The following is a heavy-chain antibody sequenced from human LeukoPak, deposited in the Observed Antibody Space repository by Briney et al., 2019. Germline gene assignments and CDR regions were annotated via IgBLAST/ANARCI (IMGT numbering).Heavy chain of an antibody. CDR3: ARTPLGDGYKGWFDP. CDR1: GGTFSSYV. CDR2: IIHMFGTA. J-gene: IGHJ5*02. D-gene: IGHD5-24*01. V-gene: IGHV1-69*01. Sequence: GASVKVSCKTSGGTFSSYVISWVRQAPGQGLEWMGAIIHMFGTAKYAQKFQGRVTITADDSTSAAYMELSSLGSEDTAVYYCARTPLGDGYKGWFDPWGQGTLVTVSS.